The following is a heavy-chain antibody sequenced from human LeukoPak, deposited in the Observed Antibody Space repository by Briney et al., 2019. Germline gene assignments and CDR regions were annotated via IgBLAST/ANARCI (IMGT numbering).Heavy chain of an antibody. V-gene: IGHV4-39*07. J-gene: IGHJ4*02. Sequence: SETLSLTCTVSGGSLSSSSYYWGWIRQPPGKGLEWIGSIYYSGSTYYNPSLKSRVTISVDTSKNQFSLKLSSVTAADTAVYYCARAEWNRPHYFDYWGQGTLVTVSS. D-gene: IGHD1-1*01. CDR1: GGSLSSSSYY. CDR3: ARAEWNRPHYFDY. CDR2: IYYSGST.